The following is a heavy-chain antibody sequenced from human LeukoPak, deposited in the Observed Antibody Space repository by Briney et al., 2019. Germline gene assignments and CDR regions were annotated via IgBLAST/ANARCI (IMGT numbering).Heavy chain of an antibody. CDR1: GGSFSGYY. Sequence: SETLSLTCAVYGGSFSGYYWSWIRQPPGKGLEWIGEINHSGSTNYNPSLKSRVTISVDTSKNQFSLKLSSVTAAYTAVYYCARAYCSGGSCAPNYYYYGMDVWGQGTTVTVSS. J-gene: IGHJ6*02. V-gene: IGHV4-34*01. D-gene: IGHD2-15*01. CDR3: ARAYCSGGSCAPNYYYYGMDV. CDR2: INHSGST.